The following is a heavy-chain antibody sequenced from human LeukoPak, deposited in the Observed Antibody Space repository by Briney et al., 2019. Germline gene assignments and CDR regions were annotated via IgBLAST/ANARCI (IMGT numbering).Heavy chain of an antibody. CDR2: IYSGGST. CDR3: ARARSSSWLGYFDY. Sequence: GGSLRLSCAASGFTVSSNYMSWVRQAPGKGLEWVSVIYSGGSTYYADSVKGRFTISRDNSKNTLYLQMNSLRAEDTAVDYCARARSSSWLGYFDYWGQGTLVTVSS. V-gene: IGHV3-53*01. J-gene: IGHJ4*02. D-gene: IGHD6-13*01. CDR1: GFTVSSNY.